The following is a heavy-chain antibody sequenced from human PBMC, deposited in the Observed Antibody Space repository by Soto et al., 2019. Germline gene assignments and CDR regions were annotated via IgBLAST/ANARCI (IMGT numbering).Heavy chain of an antibody. J-gene: IGHJ3*02. V-gene: IGHV1-46*03. CDR2: INPSGGST. D-gene: IGHD3-9*01. CDR3: ARAQADYDILTGPPSYAFDI. CDR1: GYTFTSYY. Sequence: ASVKVSCKASGYTFTSYYMHWVRQAPGQGLEWMGIINPSGGSTSYAQKFQGRVTMTRDTSTSTVYMELSSLRSEDTAVYYCARAQADYDILTGPPSYAFDIWGQ.